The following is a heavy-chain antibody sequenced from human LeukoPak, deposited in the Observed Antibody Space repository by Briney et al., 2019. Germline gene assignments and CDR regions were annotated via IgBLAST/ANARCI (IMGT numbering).Heavy chain of an antibody. D-gene: IGHD1-14*01. V-gene: IGHV3-21*01. CDR3: ARETDNTWAYAFDI. CDR1: GFTFSNAW. CDR2: ISSSSSYI. Sequence: GGSLRLSCAASGFTFSNAWMSWVRQAPGKGLEWVSSISSSSSYIYYADSVKGRFTISRDNAKNSLYLQMNSLRAEDTAVYYCARETDNTWAYAFDIWGQGTMVTVSS. J-gene: IGHJ3*02.